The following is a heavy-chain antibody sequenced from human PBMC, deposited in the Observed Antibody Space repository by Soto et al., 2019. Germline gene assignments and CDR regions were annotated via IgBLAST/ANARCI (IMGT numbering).Heavy chain of an antibody. CDR3: TTDEWE. J-gene: IGHJ4*02. CDR2: IKSKIHGETT. D-gene: IGHD1-26*01. Sequence: ELQLVESGGGLVKPGGSLRLSCAASGFDFSNGWMSWVRQGPGKGLEWVGRIKSKIHGETTDYAAPVKGRFTISRDDSKNTLFLQMNSLKIEGTAVYYCTTDEWEWGQGTLVTVSS. CDR1: GFDFSNGW. V-gene: IGHV3-15*05.